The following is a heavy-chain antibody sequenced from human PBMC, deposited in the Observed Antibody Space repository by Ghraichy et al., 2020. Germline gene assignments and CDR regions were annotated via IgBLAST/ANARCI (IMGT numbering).Heavy chain of an antibody. CDR3: ARGVGARGSNLDF. J-gene: IGHJ4*02. D-gene: IGHD1-26*01. Sequence: ASVKVSCKASGYTFTTYGITWVRQAPGQGLEWMGWISVSNGHTDYAQKVQGRVTMTTDTSPSTAYMELRSLTSDDTAVYSFARGVGARGSNLDFWGQGTLVTVSS. V-gene: IGHV1-18*01. CDR1: GYTFTTYG. CDR2: ISVSNGHT.